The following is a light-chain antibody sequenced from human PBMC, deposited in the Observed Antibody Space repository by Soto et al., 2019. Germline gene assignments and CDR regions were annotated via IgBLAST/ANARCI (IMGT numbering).Light chain of an antibody. CDR1: QSVGSY. CDR2: DAS. V-gene: IGKV3-11*01. J-gene: IGKJ4*01. Sequence: IVLTQSPGTLSLSPGERATLSCRASQSVGSYLAWYQQKPGQAPRLLIYDASNRATGIPARFSGSGSGTDFTLTISSLEPEDFAVYYCQQRSNWPPLTFGGGTKVEIK. CDR3: QQRSNWPPLT.